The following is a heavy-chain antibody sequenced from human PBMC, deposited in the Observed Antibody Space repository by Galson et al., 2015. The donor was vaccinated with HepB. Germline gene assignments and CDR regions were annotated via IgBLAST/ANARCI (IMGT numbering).Heavy chain of an antibody. CDR1: GFIISSYA. J-gene: IGHJ3*02. CDR3: AKDVPQDCSGISCYNDLFDI. CDR2: ISGSAGGT. D-gene: IGHD2-2*01. Sequence: SLRLSCAASGFIISSYAMSWVRQAPGKGLEWVSVISGSAGGTYYADSVKGRFTISRDNFKNTMYLQMHSLRAEDTATYYCAKDVPQDCSGISCYNDLFDIWGQGTTVTVSS. V-gene: IGHV3-23*01.